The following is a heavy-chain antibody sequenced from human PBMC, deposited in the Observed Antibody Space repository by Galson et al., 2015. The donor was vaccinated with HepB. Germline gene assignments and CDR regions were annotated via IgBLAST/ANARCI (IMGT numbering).Heavy chain of an antibody. CDR3: ARTRRLHHYDNSGYYLIDY. V-gene: IGHV5-51*01. D-gene: IGHD3-22*01. Sequence: QSGAEVKKPGESLRISCKGSGYSFTSYWIGWVRQMPGKGLEWMGIIYPGDSDTRYSPSFQGQVTISVDKSISAAYLQWSSLKATDTAMYYCARTRRLHHYDNSGYYLIDYWGQGTLVTVSS. J-gene: IGHJ4*02. CDR1: GYSFTSYW. CDR2: IYPGDSDT.